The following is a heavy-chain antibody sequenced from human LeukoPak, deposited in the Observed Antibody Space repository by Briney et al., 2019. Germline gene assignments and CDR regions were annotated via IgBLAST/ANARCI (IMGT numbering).Heavy chain of an antibody. D-gene: IGHD2-2*01. Sequence: ASQTLSLTCTVSGGSISSGSYYWSWIRQPAGKGLEWIGRIYTSGSTNYNPSLKSRVTISVDTSKNQFSLKLRSVTAADTAVYYCANGGYCSVTSCYPKWFDPWGQGTLVTVSS. J-gene: IGHJ5*02. CDR3: ANGGYCSVTSCYPKWFDP. CDR2: IYTSGST. CDR1: GGSISSGSYY. V-gene: IGHV4-61*02.